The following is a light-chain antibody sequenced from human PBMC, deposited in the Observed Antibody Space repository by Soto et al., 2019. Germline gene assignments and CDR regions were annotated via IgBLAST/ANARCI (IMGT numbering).Light chain of an antibody. Sequence: QSALTQPCSVSGSPGQSVTISCTGTSSDVGGYDFVTWYQQHPGKAPKLMISDVSKRPSGVPDRFSGSKSGNTASLTISGLQAEDEADYYCCSYAGDLALFGGGTKVTVL. CDR2: DVS. CDR1: SSDVGGYDF. V-gene: IGLV2-11*01. J-gene: IGLJ2*01. CDR3: CSYAGDLAL.